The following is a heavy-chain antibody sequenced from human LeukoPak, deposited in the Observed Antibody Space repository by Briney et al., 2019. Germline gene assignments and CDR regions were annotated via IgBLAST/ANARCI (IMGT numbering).Heavy chain of an antibody. Sequence: PSETLSLTCTVSGGSISSGFYYWGWIRQTPGKGLEWIGTIYYSGATYYNPSLKSRVTISADTFKNHFSLKLTSVNAADTAVYYCATAPILRGEGGDHYKYCMDVWGQGTTVIVSS. D-gene: IGHD2-2*02. J-gene: IGHJ6*02. CDR2: IYYSGAT. CDR1: GGSISSGFYY. V-gene: IGHV4-39*07. CDR3: ATAPILRGEGGDHYKYCMDV.